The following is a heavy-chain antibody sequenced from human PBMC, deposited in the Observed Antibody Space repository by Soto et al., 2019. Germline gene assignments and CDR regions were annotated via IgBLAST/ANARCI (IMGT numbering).Heavy chain of an antibody. D-gene: IGHD3-10*01. CDR1: GGSLSGYY. CDR2: IYYSGST. V-gene: IGHV4-59*01. Sequence: NPSETLSLTCVVSGGSLSGYYWSWIRQPPGKGLEWIGYIYYSGSTNYNPSLKSRVTISVDTSKNQFSLKLSSVTAADTAVYYCARVWGGAFDIWGQGTMVTVSS. CDR3: ARVWGGAFDI. J-gene: IGHJ3*02.